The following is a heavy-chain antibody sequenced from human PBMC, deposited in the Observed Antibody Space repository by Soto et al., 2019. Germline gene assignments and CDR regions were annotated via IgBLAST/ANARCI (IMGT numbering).Heavy chain of an antibody. Sequence: QVQLQESGPGLVKPSQTLSLTCTVSGGSFSSGGSYWSWIRQHPGKGLEWIGDIYYSGSTYYNPSLKSRVIISVDTSKNQFSLKLDSVTAADTAVYYCARVKVGPGYSYGGFDYWGQGTRVTVSS. J-gene: IGHJ4*02. D-gene: IGHD5-18*01. CDR3: ARVKVGPGYSYGGFDY. V-gene: IGHV4-31*03. CDR1: GGSFSSGGSY. CDR2: IYYSGST.